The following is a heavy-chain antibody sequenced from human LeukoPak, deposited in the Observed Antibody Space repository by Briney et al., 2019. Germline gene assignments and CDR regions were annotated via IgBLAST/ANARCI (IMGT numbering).Heavy chain of an antibody. V-gene: IGHV1-2*02. Sequence: ASLKVSCKASGYTFTDYYMHWVRQAPGQGLEWMTWINPNSGDTYYAQKFQGRVTMTRDTSISTAYMELSWLRSDDTAVYYCARANFLYCSSINCLFDYWGQGTLVTVSS. CDR3: ARANFLYCSSINCLFDY. J-gene: IGHJ4*02. D-gene: IGHD2-2*01. CDR2: INPNSGDT. CDR1: GYTFTDYY.